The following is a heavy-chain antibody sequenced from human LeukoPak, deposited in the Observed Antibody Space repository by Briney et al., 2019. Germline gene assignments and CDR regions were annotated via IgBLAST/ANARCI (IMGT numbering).Heavy chain of an antibody. CDR1: GGSISSYY. J-gene: IGHJ5*02. CDR3: ARLITDYDILTEVPEYNWFDL. CDR2: IYYSGST. D-gene: IGHD3-9*01. Sequence: PSETLSLTCTVSGGSISSYYWSWIRQPPGKGLEWIGYIYYSGSTNYNPSLKSRVAISVDTSKNQFSLKLSSVTAADTAVYYCARLITDYDILTEVPEYNWFDLWGQGTLVTVSS. V-gene: IGHV4-59*08.